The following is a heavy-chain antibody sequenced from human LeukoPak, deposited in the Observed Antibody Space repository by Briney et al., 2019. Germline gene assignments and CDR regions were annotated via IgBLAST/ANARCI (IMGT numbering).Heavy chain of an antibody. Sequence: SETLSLTCTVSGGSISSSSYYWGWIRQPPGKGLEWIGSIYYSGSTYYNPSLKSRVTISVDTSKNQFSLKLRSVPAADTAVYYCARGKRIDRRSYYGSGSYTFWPSDVWGKGTTVTVSS. J-gene: IGHJ6*04. CDR3: ARGKRIDRRSYYGSGSYTFWPSDV. CDR2: IYYSGST. D-gene: IGHD3-10*01. CDR1: GGSISSSSYY. V-gene: IGHV4-39*07.